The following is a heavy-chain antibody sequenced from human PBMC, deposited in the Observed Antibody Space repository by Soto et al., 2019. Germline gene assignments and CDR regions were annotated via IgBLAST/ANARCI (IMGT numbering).Heavy chain of an antibody. J-gene: IGHJ4*02. CDR3: AREGSYGGPRFDY. Sequence: QVQLQESGPGLVKPSQTLSLTCTVSGGSISSGGYYWSWIRQHPGKGLEWIGYIYYSGSTYYNPSLKSRVTISVDTSKNQSSLKLSSVTAAGTAVYYCAREGSYGGPRFDYWGQGTLVTVSS. CDR1: GGSISSGGYY. V-gene: IGHV4-31*03. D-gene: IGHD1-26*01. CDR2: IYYSGST.